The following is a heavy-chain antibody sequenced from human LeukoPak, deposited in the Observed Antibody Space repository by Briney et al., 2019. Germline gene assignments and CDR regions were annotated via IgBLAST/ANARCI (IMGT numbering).Heavy chain of an antibody. CDR1: GGSISSGDYS. J-gene: IGHJ5*02. D-gene: IGHD1-26*01. CDR3: VRMYSGSRTHWFDP. Sequence: PSETLSLTCAVSGGSISSGDYSWSWIRQPPGKGLEWIGYIFQSGSTYYNPSLKSRVTISVDRSKNQFSLKLSSVTAADTAVFYCVRMYSGSRTHWFDPWGQGTLVTVSS. CDR2: IFQSGST. V-gene: IGHV4-30-2*01.